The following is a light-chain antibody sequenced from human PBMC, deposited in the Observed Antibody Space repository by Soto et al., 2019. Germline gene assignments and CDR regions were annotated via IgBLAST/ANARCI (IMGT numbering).Light chain of an antibody. CDR3: QQYNNLPLWT. V-gene: IGKV3-15*01. Sequence: EIVMTQSPATLSVSPGERATLSCRASQSVSSNLAWYQQKPGQAPRLLIYGASTRATGIPARFSGSGSGTEFTLTISRLQSEDFAVYYCQQYNNLPLWTFGQGTKVEIK. CDR1: QSVSSN. CDR2: GAS. J-gene: IGKJ1*01.